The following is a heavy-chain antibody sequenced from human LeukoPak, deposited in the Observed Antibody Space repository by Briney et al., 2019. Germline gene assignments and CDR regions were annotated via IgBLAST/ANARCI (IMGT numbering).Heavy chain of an antibody. CDR1: GYTFTGYY. Sequence: ASVKVSCKSSGYTFTGYYMHWVRQAPGQGLEWMGWINPNSGGTNYAQKFQGRVTMTRDTSISTAYMELSRLRSDDTAVYYCARDYCTNGVCYPWFDPWGQGTLVTVSS. V-gene: IGHV1-2*02. CDR2: INPNSGGT. CDR3: ARDYCTNGVCYPWFDP. J-gene: IGHJ5*02. D-gene: IGHD2-8*01.